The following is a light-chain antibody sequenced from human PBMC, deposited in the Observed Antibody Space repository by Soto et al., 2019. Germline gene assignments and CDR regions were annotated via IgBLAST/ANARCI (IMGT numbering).Light chain of an antibody. Sequence: AIQVTQSPSSLSASVGDRVTITCLASQDIRGALAWCQQKPGKPPKLLIYDVSTLENGVPSRFSGDSSGTQFTLTISGLQPEDFGTYYCQQFNSYPVTFGHGTRLDIK. CDR3: QQFNSYPVT. V-gene: IGKV1-13*02. CDR1: QDIRGA. CDR2: DVS. J-gene: IGKJ5*01.